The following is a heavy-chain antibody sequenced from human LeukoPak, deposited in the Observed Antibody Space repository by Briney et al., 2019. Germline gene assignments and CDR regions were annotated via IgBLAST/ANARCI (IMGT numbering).Heavy chain of an antibody. V-gene: IGHV3-33*08. CDR3: ARARITWELIGDY. CDR1: GFTFSSYA. CDR2: IWYDGSNK. J-gene: IGHJ4*02. D-gene: IGHD1-26*01. Sequence: GGSLRLSCAASGFTFSSYAMHWVRQAPGKGLEWVAVIWYDGSNKYYADSVKGRFTISRDNSKNTLYLQMNSLRAEDTAVYYCARARITWELIGDYWGQGTLVTVSS.